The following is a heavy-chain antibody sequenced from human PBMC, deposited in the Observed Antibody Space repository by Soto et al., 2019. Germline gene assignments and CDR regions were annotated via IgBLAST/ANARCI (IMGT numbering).Heavy chain of an antibody. V-gene: IGHV3-30*18. CDR3: AKENYDFWSGPPGGMDV. CDR2: ISYDGSNK. CDR1: GFTFSSYG. J-gene: IGHJ6*02. D-gene: IGHD3-3*01. Sequence: GGSLRLSCAASGFTFSSYGMHWVRQAPGKGLEWVAVISYDGSNKYYADSVKGRFTISRDNSKNTLYLQMNSLRAEDTAVYYCAKENYDFWSGPPGGMDVWGQGTTVTVSS.